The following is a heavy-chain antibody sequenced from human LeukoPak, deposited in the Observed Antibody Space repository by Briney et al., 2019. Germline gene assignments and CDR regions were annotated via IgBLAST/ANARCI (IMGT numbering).Heavy chain of an antibody. Sequence: KPSETLSLTCTVSVGSISSGSYYWSWIRQPAGTGLEWIGRIYTSGSTNYHPSLKSRVTISVDTSKNQFSLKMSSVTAADTAVYYCARVVYVGATLSGYYYYYYMDVWGKGTTVTVYS. J-gene: IGHJ6*03. CDR3: ARVVYVGATLSGYYYYYYMDV. D-gene: IGHD1-26*01. CDR1: VGSISSGSYY. V-gene: IGHV4-61*02. CDR2: IYTSGST.